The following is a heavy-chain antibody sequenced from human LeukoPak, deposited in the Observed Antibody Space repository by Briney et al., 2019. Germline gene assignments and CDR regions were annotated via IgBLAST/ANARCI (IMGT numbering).Heavy chain of an antibody. Sequence: SETLSLTCTVSGGSISSSSAYWGWIRQPPGKGLEWIGYIYYSGSTNYNPSLKSRVTTSVDTSKNQFSLKLSSVTAADTAVYYCARDTGTVVDYWGQGTLVTVSS. CDR2: IYYSGST. CDR3: ARDTGTVVDY. D-gene: IGHD4-23*01. V-gene: IGHV4-61*01. CDR1: GGSISSSSAY. J-gene: IGHJ4*02.